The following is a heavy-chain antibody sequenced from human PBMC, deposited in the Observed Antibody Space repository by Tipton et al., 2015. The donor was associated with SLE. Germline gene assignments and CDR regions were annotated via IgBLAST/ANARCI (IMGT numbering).Heavy chain of an antibody. J-gene: IGHJ4*02. CDR3: ARGIAVAGTDY. CDR2: IYYSGST. D-gene: IGHD6-19*01. CDR1: GGSISSYY. V-gene: IGHV4-59*08. Sequence: LRLSCTVSGGSISSYYWSWIRQPPGKGLEWIGYIYYSGSTNYNPSLKSLVTISVDTSKNQFSLKLSSVTAADTAVYYCARGIAVAGTDYWGQGTLVTVSS.